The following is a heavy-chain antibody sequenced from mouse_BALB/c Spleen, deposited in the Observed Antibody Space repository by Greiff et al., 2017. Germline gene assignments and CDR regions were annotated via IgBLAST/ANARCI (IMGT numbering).Heavy chain of an antibody. D-gene: IGHD3-2*01. V-gene: IGHV1-9*01. Sequence: VQLQQSGAELMKPGASVKISCKATGYTFSSYWIEWVKQRPGHGLEWIGEILPGSGSTNYNEKFKGKATFTADTSSNTAYMQLSSLTSEDSAVYYCARGETARATYYFDYWGQGTTLTVSS. CDR2: ILPGSGST. J-gene: IGHJ2*01. CDR1: GYTFSSYW. CDR3: ARGETARATYYFDY.